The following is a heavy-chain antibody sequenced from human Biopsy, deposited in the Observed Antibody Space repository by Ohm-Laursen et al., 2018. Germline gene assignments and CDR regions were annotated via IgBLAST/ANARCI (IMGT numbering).Heavy chain of an antibody. Sequence: SETLSLTCTVSGGSINSYYWSWIRQPPGKGLEWIGYIYYTGSTNYSPSLESRVIMSVDTSKNQFSLRLNSVTAADTAVYYCARATNSTGWPYYYFYGVDVWGQGTTVTVSS. CDR1: GGSINSYY. CDR2: IYYTGST. V-gene: IGHV4-59*01. D-gene: IGHD2/OR15-2a*01. J-gene: IGHJ6*02. CDR3: ARATNSTGWPYYYFYGVDV.